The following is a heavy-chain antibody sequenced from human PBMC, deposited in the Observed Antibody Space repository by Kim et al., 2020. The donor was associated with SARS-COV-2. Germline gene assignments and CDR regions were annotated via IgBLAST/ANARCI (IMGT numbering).Heavy chain of an antibody. Sequence: SVKVSCKASGGTFSSYAISWVRQAPGQGLEWMGGIIPIFGTANYAQKFQGRVTITADESTSTAYMELSSLRSEDTAVYYCAFPYYYYYYGMDVWGQGTTVTVSS. J-gene: IGHJ6*02. CDR2: IIPIFGTA. CDR1: GGTFSSYA. V-gene: IGHV1-69*13. CDR3: AFPYYYYYYGMDV.